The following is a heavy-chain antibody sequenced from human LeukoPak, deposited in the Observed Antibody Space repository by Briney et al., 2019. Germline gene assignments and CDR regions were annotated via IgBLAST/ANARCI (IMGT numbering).Heavy chain of an antibody. Sequence: GRSLRLSCAASGFIFSNCGMHWVRQAPGKGLEWVAVMYSDGSTQYYADSVKGRFTISRDNSKTRLYLQMTSLRAEDTAVYYCARDSYGAYLYFDYWGQGTLVTVPS. CDR3: ARDSYGAYLYFDY. D-gene: IGHD4/OR15-4a*01. CDR1: GFIFSNCG. CDR2: MYSDGSTQ. V-gene: IGHV3-33*01. J-gene: IGHJ4*02.